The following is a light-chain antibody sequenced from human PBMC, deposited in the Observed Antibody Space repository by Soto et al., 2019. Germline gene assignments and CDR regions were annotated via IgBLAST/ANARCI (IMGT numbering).Light chain of an antibody. CDR2: EVS. V-gene: IGLV2-14*01. Sequence: QSALTQPASVSGSPGQSITISCTGTRSDVGGYKYVSWYQQHPGKAPKLMIYEVSNRPSGVSNCFSGSKSGNTASLTISGLQAEDEADYYCSSYTSSSTLYVFGTGTKLTVL. CDR1: RSDVGGYKY. CDR3: SSYTSSSTLYV. J-gene: IGLJ1*01.